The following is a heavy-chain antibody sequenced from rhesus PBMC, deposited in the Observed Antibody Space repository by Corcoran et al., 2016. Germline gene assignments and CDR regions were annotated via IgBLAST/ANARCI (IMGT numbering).Heavy chain of an antibody. J-gene: IGHJ3*01. CDR3: AKVGYSGSRDRFDF. V-gene: IGHV3S5*01. D-gene: IGHD6-25*01. CDR1: GFTFSSYG. Sequence: EVQLVETGGGLVQPGGSLKLSCAASGFTFSSYGMSWVRQAPGKGLEWVSAINSGGGSTYYAESVKGRCNISRENAKNTRSLQMNSLRVEDTAVYYCAKVGYSGSRDRFDFWGQGLRVTVSS. CDR2: INSGGGST.